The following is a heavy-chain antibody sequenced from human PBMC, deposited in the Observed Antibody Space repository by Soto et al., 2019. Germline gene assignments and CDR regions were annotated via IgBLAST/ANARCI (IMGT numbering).Heavy chain of an antibody. V-gene: IGHV4-31*03. CDR1: GSINSGGYY. J-gene: IGHJ4*02. D-gene: IGHD3-3*01. CDR3: ARAQTIFGILTAFAY. Sequence: PSETLSLTCTVSGSINSGGYYWSWIRQHPGKGLEWIGYIYYSGSTYYNPSLKSRVTISVDTSQNQFSLKLTSVTAADTAVYFCARAQTIFGILTAFAYSGQGTLVTVSS. CDR2: IYYSGST.